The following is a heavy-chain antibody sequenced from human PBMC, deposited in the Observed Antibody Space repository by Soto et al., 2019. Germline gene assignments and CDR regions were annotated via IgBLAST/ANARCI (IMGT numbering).Heavy chain of an antibody. CDR3: ASFRGKSGYPNEY. Sequence: ASVKVCCKASCYTFTSYGISLFRHSPGQGLEWMGWISAYDGNTNYAQKLQGRVTMTTDTSTSTAYMELRSLRSDDTAVYYCASFRGKSGYPNEYWGQGTLVTVSS. CDR1: CYTFTSYG. CDR2: ISAYDGNT. V-gene: IGHV1-18*01. J-gene: IGHJ4*02. D-gene: IGHD3-22*01.